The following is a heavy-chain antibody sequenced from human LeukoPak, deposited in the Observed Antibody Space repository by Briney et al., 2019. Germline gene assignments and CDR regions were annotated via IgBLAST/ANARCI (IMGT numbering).Heavy chain of an antibody. J-gene: IGHJ4*02. CDR1: GFTFSSYA. CDR2: ISYDGSNK. CDR3: ARDRDGGY. Sequence: PGRSLRLSCAASGFTFSSYAMHWVRQAPGKGLEWVAVISYDGSNKYYADSVKGRFTISRDNSKNTLYLQMNSLRAEDTAVYYCARDRDGGYWGQGTLVAVSS. V-gene: IGHV3-30*04. D-gene: IGHD3-10*01.